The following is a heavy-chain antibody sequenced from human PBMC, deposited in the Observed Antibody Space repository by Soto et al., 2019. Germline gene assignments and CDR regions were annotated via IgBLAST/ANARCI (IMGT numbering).Heavy chain of an antibody. J-gene: IGHJ4*02. D-gene: IGHD5-12*01. Sequence: ASVKVSCKASGYTFTSYAMHWVRQAPGQRLEWMGWINAGNGNTKYSQKFHKRVTITRDISASTVYMELSSLRSEDTAIYYCTSEDVATGVVWGPGSLVTVSS. CDR1: GYTFTSYA. CDR3: TSEDVATGVV. CDR2: INAGNGNT. V-gene: IGHV1-3*01.